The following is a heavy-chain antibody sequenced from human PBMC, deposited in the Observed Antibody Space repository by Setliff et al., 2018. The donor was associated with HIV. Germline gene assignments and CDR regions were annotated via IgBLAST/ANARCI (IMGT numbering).Heavy chain of an antibody. V-gene: IGHV3-23*01. CDR3: AKPTSGLYPRSFDL. J-gene: IGHJ3*01. CDR1: GFVFYSFD. Sequence: GGSLRLSCVASGFVFYSFDMNWVRQTPEKGLEWVSAISPGSDITYYADSVKGRFTISRDDGRDMLFLQMNSLTPEDTAIYYCAKPTSGLYPRSFDLWGQGTKVTVS. D-gene: IGHD1-26*01. CDR2: ISPGSDIT.